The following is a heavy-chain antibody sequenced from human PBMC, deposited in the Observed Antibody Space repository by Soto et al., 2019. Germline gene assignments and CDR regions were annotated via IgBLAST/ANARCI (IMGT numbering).Heavy chain of an antibody. V-gene: IGHV3-7*01. CDR3: ARDTWGEAEAGPY. Sequence: GGSLRLSCAASGFTFSSYWMSWVRQAPGKGLEWVANIKQDGSEKYYVDSVKGRFTISRDNAKNSLYLQMNSLRAEDTAVYYCARDTWGEAEAGPYWGQGTLVTVSS. CDR2: IKQDGSEK. D-gene: IGHD6-13*01. CDR1: GFTFSSYW. J-gene: IGHJ4*02.